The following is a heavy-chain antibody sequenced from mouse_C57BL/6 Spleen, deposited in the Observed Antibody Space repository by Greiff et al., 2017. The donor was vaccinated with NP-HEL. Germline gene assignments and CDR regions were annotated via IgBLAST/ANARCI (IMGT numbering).Heavy chain of an antibody. V-gene: IGHV14-4*01. Sequence: EVKVVESGAELVRPGASVKLSCTASGFNIKDDYMHWVKQRPEQGLEWIGWIDPENGDTEYASKFQGKATITADTSSNTAYLQLSSLTSEDTAVYYCTTSDYYGNSRYFDVWGTGTTVTVSS. CDR3: TTSDYYGNSRYFDV. D-gene: IGHD2-1*01. CDR2: IDPENGDT. CDR1: GFNIKDDY. J-gene: IGHJ1*03.